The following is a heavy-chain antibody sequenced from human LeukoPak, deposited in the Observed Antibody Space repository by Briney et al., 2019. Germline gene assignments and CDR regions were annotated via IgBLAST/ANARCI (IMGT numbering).Heavy chain of an antibody. D-gene: IGHD3-16*01. CDR3: ARDGFREGVDP. Sequence: PGGSLRLSCAASGFTFDDYTMHWVRQAPGKGLEWVSLISWDGGSTYYADSVKGRFTISRDNSKNTLYLQMNSLRAEDTAVYYCARDGFREGVDPWGQGTLVTVSS. CDR1: GFTFDDYT. J-gene: IGHJ5*02. CDR2: ISWDGGST. V-gene: IGHV3-43*01.